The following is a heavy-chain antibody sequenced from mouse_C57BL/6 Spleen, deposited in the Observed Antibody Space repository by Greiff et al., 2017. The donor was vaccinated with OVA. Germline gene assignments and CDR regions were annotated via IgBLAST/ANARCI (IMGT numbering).Heavy chain of an antibody. CDR1: GFNIKNPY. V-gene: IGHV14-3*01. CDR3: ARLQDDYDAMDY. D-gene: IGHD6-1*01. CDR2: IDPANGNT. Sequence: VQLQQSVAELVRPGASVKLSCTASGFNIKNPYMHWVKQRPEQGLEWIGRIDPANGNTKYAPKFQGKATITADTSSNTAYLQLSSLTSEDTAIYYCARLQDDYDAMDYWGQGTSVTVSS. J-gene: IGHJ4*01.